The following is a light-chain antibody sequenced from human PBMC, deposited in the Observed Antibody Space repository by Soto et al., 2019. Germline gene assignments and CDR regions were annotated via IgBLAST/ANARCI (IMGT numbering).Light chain of an antibody. CDR2: DNN. J-gene: IGLJ2*01. CDR3: HSYDVSLSGPV. Sequence: QSALTQPPSLSGAPGQRVTISCTGSSSNIGAGYDVHWYQQLPGTAPRVLIYDNNSRPSGVPDRFSGSKSGTSASLAITGLQAEDEADYYCHSYDVSLSGPVFGGGTKLTVL. V-gene: IGLV1-40*01. CDR1: SSNIGAGYD.